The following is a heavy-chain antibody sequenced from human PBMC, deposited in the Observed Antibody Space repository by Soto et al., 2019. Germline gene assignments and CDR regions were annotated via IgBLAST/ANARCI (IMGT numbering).Heavy chain of an antibody. Sequence: SETLSLTCTVSGGSISSSSYYWGWIRQPPGKGLEWIGSIYYSGSTYYNPSLKSRVTISVDTSKNQFSLKLSSVTAADTAVYYCARHLSSSSSYYYYYMDVWGKGTTVTVSS. CDR2: IYYSGST. CDR1: GGSISSSSYY. D-gene: IGHD6-6*01. J-gene: IGHJ6*03. V-gene: IGHV4-39*01. CDR3: ARHLSSSSSYYYYYMDV.